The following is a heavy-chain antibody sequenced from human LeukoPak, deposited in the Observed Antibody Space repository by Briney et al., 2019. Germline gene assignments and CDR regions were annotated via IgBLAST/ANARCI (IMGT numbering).Heavy chain of an antibody. V-gene: IGHV4-34*12. CDR3: ASHKVGATNSGDY. CDR1: GGSFSDYS. CDR2: IIHSGST. D-gene: IGHD1-26*01. Sequence: SESLSLTCAVYGGSFSDYSWSWIRQRPGKGLEWIGEIIHSGSTNYNPSLKSRVTISVDTSKNQFSLKLSPVTAADTAVYYCASHKVGATNSGDYWGQGTLVTVSS. J-gene: IGHJ4*02.